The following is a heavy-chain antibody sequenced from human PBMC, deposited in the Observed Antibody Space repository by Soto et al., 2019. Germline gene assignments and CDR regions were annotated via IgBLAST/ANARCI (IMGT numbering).Heavy chain of an antibody. J-gene: IGHJ4*02. CDR2: LSDSGGSI. CDR3: AKVSSSWYAGFFDL. D-gene: IGHD6-13*01. V-gene: IGHV3-23*01. CDR1: GFTFSSHA. Sequence: GGSLRLSCTASGFTFSSHAMTWVRQAPGKGLEWVSGLSDSGGSIYYADSVKGRFTIFRDNSMNTLYLQMNTLRAEDTAVYYCAKVSSSWYAGFFDLWARGTLVTVSS.